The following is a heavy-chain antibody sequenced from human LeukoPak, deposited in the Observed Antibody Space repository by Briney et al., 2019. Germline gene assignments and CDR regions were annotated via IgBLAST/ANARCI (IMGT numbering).Heavy chain of an antibody. V-gene: IGHV1-69*13. J-gene: IGHJ3*02. CDR2: IIPIFGTA. D-gene: IGHD3-3*01. Sequence: SVKVSCKASGGTFSSYAISWVRQAPGQGLEWMGGIIPIFGTANYAQKFQGRVTITADESTSTAYMELSSLRSEDTAVYYCSRGVTITIFGVVRNGDAFDIWGQGTMVTVSS. CDR3: SRGVTITIFGVVRNGDAFDI. CDR1: GGTFSSYA.